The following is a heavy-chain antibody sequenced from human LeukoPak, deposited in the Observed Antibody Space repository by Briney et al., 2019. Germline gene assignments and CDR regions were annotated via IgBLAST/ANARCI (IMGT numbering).Heavy chain of an antibody. Sequence: SQTLSLTCTVSGGSISSGSYYWSWIRQPAGKGLEWIGRIYTSGSTNYNPSLKSRVTISVDTSKNQFPLKLSSVTAADTAVYYCARDLSIAVHAFDIWGQGTMVTVSS. J-gene: IGHJ3*02. CDR3: ARDLSIAVHAFDI. V-gene: IGHV4-61*02. CDR2: IYTSGST. CDR1: GGSISSGSYY. D-gene: IGHD6-19*01.